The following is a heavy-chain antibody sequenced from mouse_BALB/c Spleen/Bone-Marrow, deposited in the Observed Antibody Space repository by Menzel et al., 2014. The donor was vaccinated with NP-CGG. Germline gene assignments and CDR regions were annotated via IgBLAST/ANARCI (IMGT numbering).Heavy chain of an antibody. J-gene: IGHJ3*01. V-gene: IGHV1S56*01. CDR1: GYTFTSYY. D-gene: IGHD2-4*01. CDR2: IYPGNVNT. CDR3: ARDYDYDAWFAY. Sequence: QVQLQQSGPELVKPGAPVRISCKASGYTFTSYYIHWVKQRPGRGLERIGWIYPGNVNTKYNEKFKGKATLTADKSSSTAYMQLSSLTSEDSAVYFCARDYDYDAWFAYWGQGTLVTVSA.